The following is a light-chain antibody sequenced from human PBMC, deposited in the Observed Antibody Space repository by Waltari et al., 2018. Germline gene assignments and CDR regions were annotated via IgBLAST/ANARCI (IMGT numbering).Light chain of an antibody. CDR1: HSIENY. Sequence: EIVLTQSPATLSLSPRARATLSCRPSHSIENYLTWYQQKPGQSPKLPIFEASDRATGVPARFRGSGSGTDFTLTISSLEPEDFAVYYCQQRSSWPWTFGQGTKVEI. CDR3: QQRSSWPWT. CDR2: EAS. V-gene: IGKV3-11*01. J-gene: IGKJ1*01.